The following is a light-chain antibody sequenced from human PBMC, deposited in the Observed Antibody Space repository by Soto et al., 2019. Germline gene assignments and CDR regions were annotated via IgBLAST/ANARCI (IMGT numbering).Light chain of an antibody. CDR2: GAS. J-gene: IGKJ1*01. V-gene: IGKV3-20*01. CDR3: QQYGSSPWA. Sequence: EIVMTQSPATLSASPGDRATLSCRAGQPVNNNLAWYQQKPGQAPRLLIYGASSRATGIPDRFSGSGSGTDFTLTISRLEPEDFAAYYCQQYGSSPWAFGQGTKVDIK. CDR1: QPVNNN.